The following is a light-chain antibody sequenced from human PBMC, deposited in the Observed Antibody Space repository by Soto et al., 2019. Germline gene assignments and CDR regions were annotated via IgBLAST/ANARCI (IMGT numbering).Light chain of an antibody. CDR3: QQYIHWPRT. Sequence: ALTQSPDALSVSPGETVTLSCTANLIIGNKLAWYQQKPGQTPRLLIYDASTRATGFPDRFSASGSGTDFSLNISRLRSDDFGVYYCQQYIHWPRTFGLGANLEI. V-gene: IGKV3-15*01. J-gene: IGKJ2*01. CDR1: LIIGNK. CDR2: DAS.